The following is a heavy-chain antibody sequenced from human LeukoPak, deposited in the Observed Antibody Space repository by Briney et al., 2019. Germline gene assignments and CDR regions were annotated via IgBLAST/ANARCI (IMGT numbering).Heavy chain of an antibody. V-gene: IGHV3-23*01. CDR2: ISAGAGYI. CDR1: GFTFNSYA. D-gene: IGHD5-24*01. J-gene: IGHJ4*02. CDR3: AKNRATGLAFYDY. Sequence: GGSLRLSCAASGFTFNSYAMTWVRQAPGKGLEWVSAISAGAGYIYYADSVKGRFTSSRDNSKSTLYLQMSNLRAEDTAVYFCAKNRATGLAFYDYWSQGTQVTVSS.